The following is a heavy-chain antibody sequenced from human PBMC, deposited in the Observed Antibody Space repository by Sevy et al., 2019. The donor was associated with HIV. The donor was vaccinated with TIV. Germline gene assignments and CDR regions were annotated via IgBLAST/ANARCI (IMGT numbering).Heavy chain of an antibody. J-gene: IGHJ4*02. CDR1: GFTFSTYT. CDR2: ISSGSSYI. D-gene: IGHD6-19*01. CDR3: ARGASVAGRGGFDF. Sequence: GGSLRLSCAASGFTFSTYTMNWVRQAPGKGLEWVSSISSGSSYIYYADSVKGRFTISRDNAKSSLYLQLNGLRAEDTAVYYCARGASVAGRGGFDFWGQGTLVTVSS. V-gene: IGHV3-21*01.